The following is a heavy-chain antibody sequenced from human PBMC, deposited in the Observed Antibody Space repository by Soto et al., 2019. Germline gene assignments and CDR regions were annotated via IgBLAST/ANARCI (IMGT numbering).Heavy chain of an antibody. J-gene: IGHJ4*02. Sequence: QVQLVQSGAEVKKPGASVNISCKASGYTLNHYALHWVRQAPGQRPEWMGWINTGNGDTKYSQKFQGRVTITRDTSANTVYMDLSSLRSEDTAVYYCARGSCSGGICVYYFDYWGPGTLVTVSS. V-gene: IGHV1-3*04. CDR1: GYTLNHYA. CDR2: INTGNGDT. D-gene: IGHD2-15*01. CDR3: ARGSCSGGICVYYFDY.